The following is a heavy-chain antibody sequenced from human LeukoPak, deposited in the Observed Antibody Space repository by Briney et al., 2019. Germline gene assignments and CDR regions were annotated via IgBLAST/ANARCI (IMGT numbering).Heavy chain of an antibody. Sequence: PSETLSLTCAVSGYSISSGYYWGGIRQPPGKGLEWIGSIYHSGSTYYNPSLKNRVTISVDTSKNQFSLKLSSVTAADTAVYYCASEVSSVAAFDYWGQGTLVTVSS. V-gene: IGHV4-38-2*01. CDR2: IYHSGST. CDR1: GYSISSGYY. J-gene: IGHJ4*02. D-gene: IGHD2-15*01. CDR3: ASEVSSVAAFDY.